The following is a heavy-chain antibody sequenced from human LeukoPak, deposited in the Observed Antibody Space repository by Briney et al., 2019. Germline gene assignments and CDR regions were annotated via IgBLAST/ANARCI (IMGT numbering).Heavy chain of an antibody. Sequence: PGGSLRLSCAASGFTVSSNYMSWVRQAPGKGLEWVSVIYSGGSTYYADSVKGRFTISRGNSKNTLYLQMNSLRAEDTAVYYCAKPGSAGVWGSYIDYWGQGTLVTVSS. CDR1: GFTVSSNY. J-gene: IGHJ4*02. CDR3: AKPGSAGVWGSYIDY. V-gene: IGHV3-53*05. CDR2: IYSGGST. D-gene: IGHD3-16*01.